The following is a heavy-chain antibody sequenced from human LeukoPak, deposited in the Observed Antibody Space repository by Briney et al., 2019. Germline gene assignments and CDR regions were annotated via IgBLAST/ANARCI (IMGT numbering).Heavy chain of an antibody. D-gene: IGHD2-15*01. V-gene: IGHV1-18*04. CDR1: GYTFTSYG. J-gene: IGHJ3*02. CDR3: ARDGDIVVVVAARGYDAFEI. Sequence: ASVKVSCKASGYTFTSYGISWVRQAPGQGLEWMGWISAYNGNTNYAQELQGRVTMTTDTSTSTAYMELRSLRSDDTAVYYCARDGDIVVVVAARGYDAFEIWGQGTMVTVSS. CDR2: ISAYNGNT.